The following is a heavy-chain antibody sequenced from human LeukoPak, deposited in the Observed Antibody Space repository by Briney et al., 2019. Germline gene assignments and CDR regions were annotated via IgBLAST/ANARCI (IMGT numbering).Heavy chain of an antibody. CDR3: AKRRDSSGVWGMDD. J-gene: IGHJ6*02. CDR2: ISGSGGGT. D-gene: IGHD3-22*01. CDR1: GFTFNNYA. V-gene: IGHV3-23*01. Sequence: GGSLRLSCAGSGFTFNNYAMSWVRQAPGKGLEWVSSISGSGGGTYYADSVKGRFTISRDSFKNTLYLQMNSLRADDTAVYYCAKRRDSSGVWGMDDWGQGTTVTVSS.